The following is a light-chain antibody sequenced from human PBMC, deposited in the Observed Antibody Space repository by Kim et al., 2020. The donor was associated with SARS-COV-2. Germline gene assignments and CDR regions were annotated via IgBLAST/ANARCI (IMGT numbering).Light chain of an antibody. J-gene: IGLJ2*01. CDR2: SNN. V-gene: IGLV1-44*01. CDR3: AAWDDVMQGVV. CDR1: SSDIGRNN. Sequence: QSVLTQPPSASGTPGQRVTISCSGRSSDIGRNNVNWYQQVPGTAPKLLIYSNNQRPSGVPDRFSGSKSGTSASLAISGLQSEDEADYHCAAWDDVMQGVVFGGGTKLTVL.